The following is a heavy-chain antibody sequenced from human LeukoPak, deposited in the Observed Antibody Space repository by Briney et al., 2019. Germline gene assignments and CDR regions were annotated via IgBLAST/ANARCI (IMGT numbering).Heavy chain of an antibody. CDR2: IYPGDSDT. Sequence: GESLKISCKGSGYGFTSYWIGWVRQMPGKGLEWMGIIYPGDSDTRYSPSFQGQVTISADKSISTAYLQWSSLKASDTAMYYCARRGVGVEYSSSWQPCFDYWGQGTLVTVSS. CDR1: GYGFTSYW. CDR3: ARRGVGVEYSSSWQPCFDY. D-gene: IGHD6-13*01. V-gene: IGHV5-51*01. J-gene: IGHJ4*02.